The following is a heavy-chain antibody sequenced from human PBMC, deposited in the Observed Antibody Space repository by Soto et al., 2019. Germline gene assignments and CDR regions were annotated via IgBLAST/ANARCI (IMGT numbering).Heavy chain of an antibody. V-gene: IGHV5-51*01. CDR2: IYPGDSDT. CDR3: ARVSWGYCSSTSRSPYYYYGMDV. CDR1: GYSFTSYW. D-gene: IGHD2-2*01. Sequence: PGESLKISCKGSGYSFTSYWIGWVRQMPGKGLEWMGIIYPGDSDTRYSPSFQGQVTISADKSISTAYLQWSSLKASDTAMYYCARVSWGYCSSTSRSPYYYYGMDVWGQGTTVTVSS. J-gene: IGHJ6*02.